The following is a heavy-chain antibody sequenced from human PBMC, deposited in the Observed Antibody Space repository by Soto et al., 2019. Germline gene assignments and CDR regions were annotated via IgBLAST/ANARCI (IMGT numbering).Heavy chain of an antibody. CDR3: ARRVTGGGERFDP. V-gene: IGHV4-30-4*01. D-gene: IGHD7-27*01. J-gene: IGHJ5*02. CDR2: IHSSGNT. Sequence: SETLSLTCTVSGASVSSGDYYWTWIRQPPGKDLEWIGYIHSSGNTNYNPPLRSRVTMPKDTSKNQFSLTLSSVTVAATAVYYCARRVTGGGERFDPWGQGTLVT. CDR1: GASVSSGDYY.